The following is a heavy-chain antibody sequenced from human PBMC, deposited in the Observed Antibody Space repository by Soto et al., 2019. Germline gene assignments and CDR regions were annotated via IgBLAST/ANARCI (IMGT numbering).Heavy chain of an antibody. CDR2: IVPVFGRP. D-gene: IGHD5-12*01. V-gene: IGHV1-69*13. J-gene: IGHJ4*02. Sequence: SVKVSCKASGVSFSNFGISWVRQAPGQGLEWMGGIVPVFGRPNYAQRFRGRLTITADESTRTDYMAPNSLRSDDTAVYYCAREGSGYNFWGQGTQVTVSS. CDR3: AREGSGYNF. CDR1: GVSFSNFG.